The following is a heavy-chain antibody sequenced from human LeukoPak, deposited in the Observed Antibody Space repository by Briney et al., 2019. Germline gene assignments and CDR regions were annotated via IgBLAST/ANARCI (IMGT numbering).Heavy chain of an antibody. CDR3: TRKNNVDFSEYWCEFDH. V-gene: IGHV3-73*01. J-gene: IGHJ4*02. Sequence: GGSLRLSCAASGFSFSDSALHWVRQASGKGPEWLGRIRNKKNTYATAYAASVKGRFTISRDDSKNTVYLQMSSLKTDDTAVYYCTRKNNVDFSEYWCEFDHWGLGTLVTVSS. D-gene: IGHD2/OR15-2a*01. CDR1: GFSFSDSA. CDR2: IRNKKNTYAT.